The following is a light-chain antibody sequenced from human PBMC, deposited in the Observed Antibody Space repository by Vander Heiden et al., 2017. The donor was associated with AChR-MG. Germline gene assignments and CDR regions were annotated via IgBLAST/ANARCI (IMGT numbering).Light chain of an antibody. J-gene: IGLJ2*01. Sequence: QSALTQPAFVSGSPGQAVTISCTGTGSDVGGYNYVSWNQQHPGEAPKIMIYDVSNRPSGVSNRFSGSKSGNTASLTISGLQAEDEADYYCSSYTSSSTLVVFGGGTKLTVL. CDR2: DVS. CDR1: GSDVGGYNY. V-gene: IGLV2-14*03. CDR3: SSYTSSSTLVV.